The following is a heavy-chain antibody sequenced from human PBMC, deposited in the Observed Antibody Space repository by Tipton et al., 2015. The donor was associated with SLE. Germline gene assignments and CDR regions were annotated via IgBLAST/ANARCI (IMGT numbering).Heavy chain of an antibody. V-gene: IGHV3-21*01. CDR3: ARDRPDYYDSSGLDY. D-gene: IGHD3-22*01. J-gene: IGHJ4*02. Sequence: SLRLSCAASGFTFSSYAMSWVRQAPGKGLEWVSSISRSSSYIYYAESVKGRFTISRDNAKNSLYLQMNSLRAEDTAVYYCARDRPDYYDSSGLDYWGQGTLVTVSS. CDR1: GFTFSSYA. CDR2: ISRSSSYI.